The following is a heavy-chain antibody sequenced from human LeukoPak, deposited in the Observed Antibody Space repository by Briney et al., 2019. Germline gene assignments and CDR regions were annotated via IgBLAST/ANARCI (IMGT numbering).Heavy chain of an antibody. CDR1: GGTFSSYA. J-gene: IGHJ4*02. CDR2: IIPILGIA. CDR3: ATEGVVVPAASQQNDY. Sequence: SVKVSCKASGGTFSSYAISWVRQAPGQGLEWMGRIIPILGIANYAQKFQGRVTITADKSTSTAYMELSSLRSEDTAVYYCATEGVVVPAASQQNDYRGQGTLVTVSS. D-gene: IGHD2-2*01. V-gene: IGHV1-69*04.